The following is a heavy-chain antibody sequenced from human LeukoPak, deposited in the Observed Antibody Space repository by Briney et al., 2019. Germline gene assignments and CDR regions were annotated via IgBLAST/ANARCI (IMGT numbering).Heavy chain of an antibody. V-gene: IGHV3-23*01. CDR1: GFTFSSYA. J-gene: IGHJ4*02. D-gene: IGHD3-22*01. CDR2: ISGSGTYA. CDR3: AKIGPYYYDSSGYPF. Sequence: GGSLRLSCAASGFTFSSYAMSWVRQAPGKGLEWVSSISGSGTYAYYADSVKGRFTISRDNSKNMLYLQMNSLGAEDTAVYYCAKIGPYYYDSSGYPFWGQGTLVTVSS.